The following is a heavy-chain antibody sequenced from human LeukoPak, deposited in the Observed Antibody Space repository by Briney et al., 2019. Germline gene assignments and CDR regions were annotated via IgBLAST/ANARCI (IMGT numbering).Heavy chain of an antibody. CDR3: ARVSGYSYAYYYYYGMDV. J-gene: IGHJ6*02. V-gene: IGHV4-39*07. D-gene: IGHD5-18*01. CDR1: GGSISSSSYY. Sequence: SETLSLTCTVSGGSISSSSYYWSWIRQPPGKGLEWIGEINHSGSTNYNPSLKSRVTISVDTSKNQFSLKLSSVTAADTAVYYCARVSGYSYAYYYYYGMDVWGQGTTVTVSS. CDR2: INHSGST.